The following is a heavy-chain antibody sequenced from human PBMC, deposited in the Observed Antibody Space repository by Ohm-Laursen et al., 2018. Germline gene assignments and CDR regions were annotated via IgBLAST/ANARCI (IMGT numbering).Heavy chain of an antibody. D-gene: IGHD2-15*01. J-gene: IGHJ5*02. Sequence: GATVKISCKASGYTFTSYDINWVRQATGQGLEWMGWMNPNSGNTGYAQKFQGRVTMTRNTSISTAYMELSSLRSEDTAVYYCARNLKWYQFDPWGQGTLVTVSS. V-gene: IGHV1-8*01. CDR1: GYTFTSYD. CDR3: ARNLKWYQFDP. CDR2: MNPNSGNT.